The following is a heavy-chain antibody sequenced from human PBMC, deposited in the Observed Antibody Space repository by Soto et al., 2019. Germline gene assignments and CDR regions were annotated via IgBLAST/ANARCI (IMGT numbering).Heavy chain of an antibody. CDR1: GGSFSGYY. V-gene: IGHV4-34*01. J-gene: IGHJ3*02. CDR3: ARARSRYYYGSGSYRSGAFDI. D-gene: IGHD3-10*01. Sequence: PSETLSLTCAVYGGSFSGYYWSWIRQPPGKGLEWIGEINHSGSTNYNPSLKSRVTISVDTSKNQFSLKLSSVTAADTAVYYCARARSRYYYGSGSYRSGAFDIWGQGTMVTVSS. CDR2: INHSGST.